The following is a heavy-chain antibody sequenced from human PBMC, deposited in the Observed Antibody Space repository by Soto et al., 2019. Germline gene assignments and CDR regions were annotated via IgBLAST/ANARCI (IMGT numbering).Heavy chain of an antibody. V-gene: IGHV3-30*18. CDR1: GFTFSNYG. J-gene: IGHJ4*02. CDR2: ISYDGSNK. CDR3: AKDEYYDFWSGYYTGPSDFDY. Sequence: GGSLRLSCAASGFTFSNYGMHWVRQAPGKGLEWVAVISYDGSNKFYVDSVKGRFTISRDNSKNTLFLQMNSLRAEDTAVYYCAKDEYYDFWSGYYTGPSDFDYWGQGIMVTVSS. D-gene: IGHD3-3*01.